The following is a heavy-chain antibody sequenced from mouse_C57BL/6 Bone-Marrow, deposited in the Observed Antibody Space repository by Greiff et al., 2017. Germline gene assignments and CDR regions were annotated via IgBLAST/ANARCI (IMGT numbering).Heavy chain of an antibody. CDR3: ARSFYDYYFDY. CDR1: GFSLTSYG. V-gene: IGHV2-6*01. CDR2: IWGVGRT. J-gene: IGHJ2*01. Sequence: VQGVESGPGLVAPSQSLSITCTVSGFSLTSYGVDWVRQSPGKGLEWLGVIWGVGRTNYNSALKSRLSISKDNSKSQVFLKMNSLQTDDTAMYYCARSFYDYYFDYWGQGTTLTVSS. D-gene: IGHD2-3*01.